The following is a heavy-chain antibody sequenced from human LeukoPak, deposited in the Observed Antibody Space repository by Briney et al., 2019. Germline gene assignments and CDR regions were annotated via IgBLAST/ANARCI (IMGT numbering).Heavy chain of an antibody. V-gene: IGHV1-69*05. J-gene: IGHJ5*02. CDR3: ARAVGGATVTTRSYNWFDP. Sequence: SVKVSCKASGGTFSSYAISWVRQAPGQGLEWMGGIIPIFGTANYAQKFQGRVTMTRDTSISTAYMELSRLRSDDTAVYYCARAVGGATVTTRSYNWFDPWGQGTLVTVSS. CDR2: IIPIFGTA. D-gene: IGHD4-17*01. CDR1: GGTFSSYA.